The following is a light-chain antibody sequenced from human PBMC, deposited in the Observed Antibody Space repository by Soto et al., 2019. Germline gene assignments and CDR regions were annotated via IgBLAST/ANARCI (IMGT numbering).Light chain of an antibody. CDR3: MQALQMRT. Sequence: DLVMTQSPLSLPVTPGEPASISCRSSQSLLHSDGYNYLDWYLQKPGQSPQLLIYLGSNRASGVPDRFSASGSGTDFTLKISRVEAGDVGVYYCMQALQMRTFGQGTKVEIK. CDR1: QSLLHSDGYNY. J-gene: IGKJ1*01. CDR2: LGS. V-gene: IGKV2-28*01.